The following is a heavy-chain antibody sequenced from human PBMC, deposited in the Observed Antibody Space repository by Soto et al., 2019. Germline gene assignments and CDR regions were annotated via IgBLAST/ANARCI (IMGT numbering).Heavy chain of an antibody. D-gene: IGHD3-3*01. V-gene: IGHV3-7*03. J-gene: IGHJ4*02. CDR1: GFTFSSYW. Sequence: GGSLRLSCAASGFTFSSYWMSWVRQAPGKGLEWVANIKQDGSEKYYVDSVKGRFTISGDNAKNSLYLQMNSLRAEDTAVYYCARDPYYDFWSGYLDYWGQGTLVTVSS. CDR2: IKQDGSEK. CDR3: ARDPYYDFWSGYLDY.